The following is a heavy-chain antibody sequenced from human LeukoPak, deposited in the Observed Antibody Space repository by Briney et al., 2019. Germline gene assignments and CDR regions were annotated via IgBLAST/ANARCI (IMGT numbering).Heavy chain of an antibody. Sequence: GSLRLSCTASGFTFGDYAMSWFRQAPGKGLEWIGEINHSGSTNYNPSLKSRVTISVDTSKNQFSLKLSSVTAADTAVYYCARESSIAARPVGVWFDPWGQGTLVTVSS. V-gene: IGHV4-34*01. J-gene: IGHJ5*02. CDR3: ARESSIAARPVGVWFDP. CDR2: INHSGST. CDR1: GFTFGDYA. D-gene: IGHD6-6*01.